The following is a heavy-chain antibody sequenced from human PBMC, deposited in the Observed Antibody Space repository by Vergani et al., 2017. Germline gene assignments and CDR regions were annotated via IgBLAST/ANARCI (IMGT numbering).Heavy chain of an antibody. CDR1: GFTVSSNY. V-gene: IGHV3-66*01. CDR2: IYSGGST. Sequence: EVQLVESGGGLVQPGGSLRLSCAASGFTVSSNYMSWVRQAPGKGLEWVSVIYSGGSTYYADSVKGRFTISRDNSKNTLYLQMNGLGAEDTAVYYCARGGAAADYGMDVWGQGTTVTVSS. J-gene: IGHJ6*02. CDR3: ARGGAAADYGMDV. D-gene: IGHD2-2*01.